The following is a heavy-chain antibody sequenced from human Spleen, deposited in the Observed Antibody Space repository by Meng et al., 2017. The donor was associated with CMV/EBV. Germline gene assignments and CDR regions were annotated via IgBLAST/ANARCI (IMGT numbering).Heavy chain of an antibody. Sequence: WVRQAQGKGLAWLSSISSSSSYIYHADSMKGRFTISRDNAKNSLYLQMNSLRAEDTAVYYCARDLAPQSDYYDSSGYYYLPKGFDYWGQGTLVTVSS. CDR3: ARDLAPQSDYYDSSGYYYLPKGFDY. J-gene: IGHJ4*02. CDR2: ISSSSSYI. V-gene: IGHV3-21*01. D-gene: IGHD3-22*01.